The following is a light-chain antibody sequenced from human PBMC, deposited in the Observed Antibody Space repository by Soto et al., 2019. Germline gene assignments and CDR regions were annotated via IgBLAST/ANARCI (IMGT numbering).Light chain of an antibody. CDR3: QHMRT. CDR2: DAS. CDR1: RSVDKW. V-gene: IGKV1-5*02. J-gene: IGKJ1*01. Sequence: DIQMTQSPSTVSASLGDRVTIVCRASRSVDKWIAWYQQKPGKAPKFLIYDASTLESGVPSRFSGSGFGTEFSLTISSLQPDDFGSYYCQHMRTFGQGTKVDIK.